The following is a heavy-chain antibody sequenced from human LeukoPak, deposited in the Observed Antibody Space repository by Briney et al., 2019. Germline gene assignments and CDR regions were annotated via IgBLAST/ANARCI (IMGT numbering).Heavy chain of an antibody. Sequence: GGSLRLSCAASGFTFSSLAMSWVRQAPGKGLEWVSVIGSGSVDKHYADTVRGRFDISRDNSKNRLFLQMNSLRVEDSGVYYCAKRVPLTALDSWGQGTLVTVSS. D-gene: IGHD3-3*01. CDR2: IGSGSVDK. V-gene: IGHV3-23*01. CDR1: GFTFSSLA. J-gene: IGHJ5*01. CDR3: AKRVPLTALDS.